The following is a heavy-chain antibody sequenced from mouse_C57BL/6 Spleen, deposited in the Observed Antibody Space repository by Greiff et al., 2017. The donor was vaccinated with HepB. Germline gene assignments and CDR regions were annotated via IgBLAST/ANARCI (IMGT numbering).Heavy chain of an antibody. J-gene: IGHJ3*01. CDR1: GFTFSDYG. CDR2: ISSGSSTI. V-gene: IGHV5-17*01. D-gene: IGHD2-5*01. CDR3: ARSYYTKEGFAY. Sequence: EVQRVESGGGLVKPGGSLKLSCAASGFTFSDYGMHWVRQAPEKGLEWVAYISSGSSTIYYADTVKGRFTISRDNAKNTLFLQMTSLRSEDTAMYYCARSYYTKEGFAYWGQGTLVTVSA.